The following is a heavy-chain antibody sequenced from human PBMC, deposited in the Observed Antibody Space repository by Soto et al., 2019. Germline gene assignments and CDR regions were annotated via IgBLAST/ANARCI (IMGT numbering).Heavy chain of an antibody. CDR2: ISSSSSTI. D-gene: IGHD3-16*02. CDR3: ARTGDDYIWGSYRYFDY. V-gene: IGHV3-48*01. CDR1: GFTFSSYS. Sequence: EVQLVESGGGLVQPGGSLRLSCAASGFTFSSYSMNWVRQAPGKGLEWVSYISSSSSTIYYADSVKGRFTISRDNAKNSLYLQMNSLRVEDTAVYYCARTGDDYIWGSYRYFDYWGQGTLVTVSS. J-gene: IGHJ4*02.